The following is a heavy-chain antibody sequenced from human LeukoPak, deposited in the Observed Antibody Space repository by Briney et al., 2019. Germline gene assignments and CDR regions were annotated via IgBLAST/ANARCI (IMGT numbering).Heavy chain of an antibody. Sequence: ASVKVSCKASGYIFNSSYMHWVRQAPGQGLEWMGIINPSDDSTRYAQKFQGRVTMTKDTSTNTVYMHLSSLSSDDTAVYYCARDSDSSSWDYYYYYMDVWGKGTTVTVSS. D-gene: IGHD6-13*01. J-gene: IGHJ6*03. CDR2: INPSDDST. V-gene: IGHV1-46*02. CDR1: GYIFNSSY. CDR3: ARDSDSSSWDYYYYYMDV.